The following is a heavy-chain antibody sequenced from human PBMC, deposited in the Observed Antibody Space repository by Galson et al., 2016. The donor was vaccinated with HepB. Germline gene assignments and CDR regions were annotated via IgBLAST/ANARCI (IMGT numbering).Heavy chain of an antibody. Sequence: SVKVSCKASGYTFTSYGISWVRQAPGQGLEWMGWISTYNGNTNYAPQPQGRVTMTTDTTTSTAYMELRSLRSDDTAVYYCAREGAKLRSLDWLYYGMDVWGQGTTVTVSS. V-gene: IGHV1-18*01. J-gene: IGHJ6*02. CDR1: GYTFTSYG. CDR3: AREGAKLRSLDWLYYGMDV. CDR2: ISTYNGNT. D-gene: IGHD3-3*01.